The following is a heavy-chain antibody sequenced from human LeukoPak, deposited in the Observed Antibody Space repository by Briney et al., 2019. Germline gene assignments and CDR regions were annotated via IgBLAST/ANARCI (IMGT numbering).Heavy chain of an antibody. V-gene: IGHV3-33*08. CDR3: ARTYYYDSSGYPDY. D-gene: IGHD3-22*01. Sequence: GRSLRLSCAASGFTFSSYGMHWVRQAPGKGLEWVAVIWYGGSNKYYADSVKGRFTISRDNAKNSLYLQMNSLRAEDTAVYYCARTYYYDSSGYPDYWGQGTLVTVSS. CDR1: GFTFSSYG. J-gene: IGHJ4*02. CDR2: IWYGGSNK.